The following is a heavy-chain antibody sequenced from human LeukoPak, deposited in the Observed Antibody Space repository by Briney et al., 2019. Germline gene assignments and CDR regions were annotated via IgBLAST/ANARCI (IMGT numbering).Heavy chain of an antibody. Sequence: PGGSLRLSCAASGFTFSSYAMHWVRQAPGEGLEWVAVISYDGSNKYFADSVKGRFTISRDNAKNSLFLQLNSLRAEDTAVYYCARPGYMDVWGKGTTVTVSS. V-gene: IGHV3-30*04. CDR1: GFTFSSYA. J-gene: IGHJ6*03. CDR3: ARPGYMDV. CDR2: ISYDGSNK.